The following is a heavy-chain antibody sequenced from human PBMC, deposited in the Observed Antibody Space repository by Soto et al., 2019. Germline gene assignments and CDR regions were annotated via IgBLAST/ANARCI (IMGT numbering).Heavy chain of an antibody. CDR3: ARDTGTYPYYFDS. J-gene: IGHJ4*02. CDR1: GGSISGGENF. V-gene: IGHV4-30-4*01. D-gene: IGHD1-26*01. Sequence: QVQLQESGPGLVKPSQTLSLTCTVSGGSISGGENFWNWIRQSPGKGLEWIGYIHHSGSTYYNPSLKSRLTISVDTSKNQISLKLNSVTAADTAVYYCARDTGTYPYYFDSWGQGTLVTVSS. CDR2: IHHSGST.